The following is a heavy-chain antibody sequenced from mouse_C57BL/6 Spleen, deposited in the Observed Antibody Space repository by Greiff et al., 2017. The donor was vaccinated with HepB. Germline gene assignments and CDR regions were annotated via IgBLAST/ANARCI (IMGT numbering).Heavy chain of an antibody. CDR1: GYTFTDYN. V-gene: IGHV1-22*01. D-gene: IGHD2-3*01. CDR3: ALPLYDGYDWFAY. J-gene: IGHJ3*01. Sequence: EVQLQQSGPELVKPGASVKMSCKASGYTFTDYNMHWVKQSHGKSLEWIGYINPNNGGTSYNQKFKGKATLTVNKSSSTAYMELRSLTAEDSAVYYCALPLYDGYDWFAYWGQGTLVTVSA. CDR2: INPNNGGT.